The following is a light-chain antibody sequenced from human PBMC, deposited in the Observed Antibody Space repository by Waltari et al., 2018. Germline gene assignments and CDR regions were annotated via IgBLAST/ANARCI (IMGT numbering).Light chain of an antibody. CDR1: TIGSYS. CDR3: HVWHPDVDPGV. V-gene: IGLV3-21*04. Sequence: SYVLTQPPSVSVAPGETARITCGGATIGSYSVHWYQQRPGQAPMLVIYYDSDRPSGIPERFSGSNSGNTATLTISRVEAGDEAKYYCHVWHPDVDPGVFGTGTDVTVL. J-gene: IGLJ1*01. CDR2: YDS.